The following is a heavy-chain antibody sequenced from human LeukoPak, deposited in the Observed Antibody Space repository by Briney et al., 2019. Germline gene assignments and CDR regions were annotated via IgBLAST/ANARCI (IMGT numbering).Heavy chain of an antibody. CDR1: GFTFSSYS. CDR2: ISSSSSYI. D-gene: IGHD4-17*01. J-gene: IGHJ4*02. V-gene: IGHV3-21*01. CDR3: ARNAHDYGDYGFDY. Sequence: GGSLRLSCAASGFTFSSYSMNWVRQAPGKGLEWVSSISSSSSYIYYADSVKGQFTISRDNAKNSLYLQMNSLRAEDTAVYYCARNAHDYGDYGFDYWGQGTLVTVSS.